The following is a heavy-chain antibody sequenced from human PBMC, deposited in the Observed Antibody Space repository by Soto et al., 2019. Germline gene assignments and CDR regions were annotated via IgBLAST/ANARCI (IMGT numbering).Heavy chain of an antibody. Sequence: PSETLSLTCTVSGGSINDFYWSWIRQPPGKGLEWIGYIYYSGSTDYNPSLKGRVTISVDTCKNQFSLKLRSVTAADTAVYYCARVGGVAARTFDYWGQGTLVTVSS. CDR2: IYYSGST. CDR3: ARVGGVAARTFDY. V-gene: IGHV4-59*01. CDR1: GGSINDFY. D-gene: IGHD6-6*01. J-gene: IGHJ4*02.